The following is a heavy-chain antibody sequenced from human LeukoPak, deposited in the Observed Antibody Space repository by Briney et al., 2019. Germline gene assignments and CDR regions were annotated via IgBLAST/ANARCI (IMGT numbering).Heavy chain of an antibody. CDR2: ISYDGSNK. D-gene: IGHD3-10*01. CDR3: ARGNNRMVRGVITLDYFDY. Sequence: GRSLRLSCAASGFTFSSYAMRWVRQAPGKGLEWVAVISYDGSNKYYADSVKGRFTISRDNSKNTLYLQMNSLRAEDTAVYYCARGNNRMVRGVITLDYFDYWGQGTLVTVSS. V-gene: IGHV3-30-3*01. J-gene: IGHJ4*02. CDR1: GFTFSSYA.